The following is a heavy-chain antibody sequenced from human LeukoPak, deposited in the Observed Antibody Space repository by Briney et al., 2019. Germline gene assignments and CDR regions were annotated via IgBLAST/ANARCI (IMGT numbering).Heavy chain of an antibody. J-gene: IGHJ6*03. Sequence: SVKVSCKASGYTFTGYYMHWVRQAPGQGLEWMGWINPNSGGTNYAQKLQGRVTMTRDTSISTAYMELSRLRSDDTAVYYCARDHHVSWYYYGAGSNYMDVWGKGTTVTISS. CDR1: GYTFTGYY. CDR2: INPNSGGT. CDR3: ARDHHVSWYYYGAGSNYMDV. V-gene: IGHV1-2*02. D-gene: IGHD3-10*01.